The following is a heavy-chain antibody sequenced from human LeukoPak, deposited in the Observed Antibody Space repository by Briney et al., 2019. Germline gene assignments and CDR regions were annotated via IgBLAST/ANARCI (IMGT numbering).Heavy chain of an antibody. D-gene: IGHD3-10*01. J-gene: IGHJ6*03. CDR1: GGSISSSSYY. CDR3: ARQGSGSGPLSYYYYYYMDV. Sequence: PSETLSLTCTVSGGSISSSSYYWGWIRQPPGKGLEWIGSIYYSGSTYYNPSLKSRVTISVDTSKNQFSLKLSSVTAADTAVYYCARQGSGSGPLSYYYYYYMDVWGKGTTVTVSS. V-gene: IGHV4-39*01. CDR2: IYYSGST.